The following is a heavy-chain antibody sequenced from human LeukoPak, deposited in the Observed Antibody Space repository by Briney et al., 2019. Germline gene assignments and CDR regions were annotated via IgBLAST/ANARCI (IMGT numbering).Heavy chain of an antibody. V-gene: IGHV1-8*01. Sequence: ASVKVSCKASGYTFTSYDINWVRQATGQGLEWMGWMNPNSGDTGYVQKFQGRVTMTRSTSISTAYMELSSLRSEDTAIYYRARGGFGSGSHFDYWGQGTLVTVSS. D-gene: IGHD3-10*01. J-gene: IGHJ4*02. CDR2: MNPNSGDT. CDR1: GYTFTSYD. CDR3: ARGGFGSGSHFDY.